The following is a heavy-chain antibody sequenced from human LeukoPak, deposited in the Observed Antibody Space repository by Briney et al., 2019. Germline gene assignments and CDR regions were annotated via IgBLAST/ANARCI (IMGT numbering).Heavy chain of an antibody. D-gene: IGHD1-26*01. CDR2: IDPSDSYT. CDR3: ARHDSGSYSVFDS. J-gene: IGHJ4*02. CDR1: GYSFTSYG. V-gene: IGHV5-10-1*01. Sequence: GESLKISCKGSGYSFTSYGISWVRQVPGKGLEWMGLIDPSDSYTNYSPSFQGHVTISADKSITTAYLQWSSLKASDTAIYYCARHDSGSYSVFDSWGQGTLVTVSS.